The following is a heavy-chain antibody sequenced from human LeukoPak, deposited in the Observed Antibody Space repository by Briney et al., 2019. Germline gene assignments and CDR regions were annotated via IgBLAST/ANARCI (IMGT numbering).Heavy chain of an antibody. J-gene: IGHJ6*02. D-gene: IGHD1-1*01. CDR2: MNPNSGNT. Sequence: ASVEVSCKASGYTFTSYDINWVRQATGQGLEWMGWMNPNSGNTGYAQKFQGRVTMTRNTSISTAYMELSSLRSEDTAVYYCARGLTYNHYKYYYYGMDVWGQGTTVTVSS. CDR1: GYTFTSYD. CDR3: ARGLTYNHYKYYYYGMDV. V-gene: IGHV1-8*01.